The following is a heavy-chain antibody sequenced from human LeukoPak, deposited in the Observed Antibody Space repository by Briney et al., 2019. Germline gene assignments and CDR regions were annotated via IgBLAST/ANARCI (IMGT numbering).Heavy chain of an antibody. CDR2: MNPNSGNT. CDR1: GYTFTSYD. J-gene: IGHJ4*02. Sequence: ASVKVSCKASGYTFTSYDINWVRQATGQGLEWMGWMNPNSGNTGYAQKFQGRVTMTRNTSISTAYMELSRLRSEDTAVYYCARGNDFWSGYPNFDYWGQGTLVTVSS. V-gene: IGHV1-8*01. D-gene: IGHD3-3*01. CDR3: ARGNDFWSGYPNFDY.